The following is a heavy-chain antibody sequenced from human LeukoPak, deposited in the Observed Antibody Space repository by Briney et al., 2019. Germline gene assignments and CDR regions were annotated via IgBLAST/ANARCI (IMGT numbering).Heavy chain of an antibody. D-gene: IGHD6-19*01. Sequence: SETLSLTCTVSGDSISSGFYYWSWIRQPAGKGLEWIGRSYTSGSTNCNPSLKSRVTISVDTSKNQFSLKLSSVTTADTALYYCAREAAVAKRGDYFDYWGQGTLVTVSS. CDR3: AREAAVAKRGDYFDY. J-gene: IGHJ4*02. CDR2: SYTSGST. CDR1: GDSISSGFYY. V-gene: IGHV4-61*02.